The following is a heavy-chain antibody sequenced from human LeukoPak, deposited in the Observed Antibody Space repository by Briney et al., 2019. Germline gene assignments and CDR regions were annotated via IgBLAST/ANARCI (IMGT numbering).Heavy chain of an antibody. CDR1: GGSFSGYY. Sequence: SEALSLTCAVYGGSFSGYYWSWIRQPPGKGLEWIGGINHSGSTNYNPSLKSRVTISVDTSKNQFSLKLSSVTAADTAVYYCARGPPTARYYYDSSGYYKEQFDYWGQGTLVTVSS. CDR3: ARGPPTARYYYDSSGYYKEQFDY. J-gene: IGHJ4*02. D-gene: IGHD3-22*01. V-gene: IGHV4-34*01. CDR2: INHSGST.